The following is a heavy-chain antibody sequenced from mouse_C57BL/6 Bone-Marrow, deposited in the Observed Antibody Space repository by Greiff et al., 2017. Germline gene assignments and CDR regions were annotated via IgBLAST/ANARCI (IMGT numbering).Heavy chain of an antibody. CDR1: GFSLSTSGMG. CDR3: ARGYYYGSSSFAY. V-gene: IGHV8-12*01. D-gene: IGHD1-1*01. J-gene: IGHJ3*01. Sequence: QVTLKESGPGLLQSSQTLSLTCSFSGFSLSTSGMGVSWIRQPSGKGLEWLAHIYWGDDKRYNPSLKSRLTISKDTSRNQVFLKITSADTADTATCYCARGYYYGSSSFAYWGQGTLVTVSA. CDR2: IYWGDDK.